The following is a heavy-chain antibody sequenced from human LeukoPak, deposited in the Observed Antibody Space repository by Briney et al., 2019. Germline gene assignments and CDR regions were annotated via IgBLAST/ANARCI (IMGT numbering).Heavy chain of an antibody. Sequence: SQTLSLTCAVSGGSISSGGYSWSWIRQPPGKGLEWIGYIYYSGSTNYNPSLKSRVTISVDTSKNQFSLKLSSVTAADTAVYYCAVGKLWFGSLGQGTLVTVSS. CDR2: IYYSGST. J-gene: IGHJ5*01. V-gene: IGHV4-61*08. CDR1: GGSISSGGYS. D-gene: IGHD1-14*01. CDR3: AVGKLWFGS.